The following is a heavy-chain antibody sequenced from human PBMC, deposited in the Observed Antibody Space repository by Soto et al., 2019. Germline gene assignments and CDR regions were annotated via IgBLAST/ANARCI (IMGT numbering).Heavy chain of an antibody. D-gene: IGHD3-9*01. Sequence: PGGSLRLSCAASGFTFFGAWMSWVRQAPGKGLEWVGHIKRKADGGTADYAAPVKGRFTISRDDSKDIVYLQMNSLKTDDTAVYYCATLWANDILTGYFHSWGQGTLVTVSS. CDR2: IKRKADGGTA. J-gene: IGHJ5*02. CDR1: GFTFFGAW. V-gene: IGHV3-15*01. CDR3: ATLWANDILTGYFHS.